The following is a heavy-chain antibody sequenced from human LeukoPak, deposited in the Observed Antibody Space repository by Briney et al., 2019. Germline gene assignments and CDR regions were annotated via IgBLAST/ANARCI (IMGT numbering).Heavy chain of an antibody. J-gene: IGHJ6*03. CDR2: IKQDGSEK. CDR3: AKERGTAMVRSYYMDV. Sequence: GGSLRLSCAASEFIFSNYWMTWVRQAPGKGLEWVANIKQDGSEKYYVDSVKGRFTISRDNSKNTLYLQMNSLRAEDTAVYYCAKERGTAMVRSYYMDVWGKGTTVTVSS. D-gene: IGHD5-18*01. CDR1: EFIFSNYW. V-gene: IGHV3-7*03.